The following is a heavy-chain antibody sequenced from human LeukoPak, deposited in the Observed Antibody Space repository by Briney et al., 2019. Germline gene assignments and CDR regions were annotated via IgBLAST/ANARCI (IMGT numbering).Heavy chain of an antibody. Sequence: PGGSLRLSCVASGFTFSSYAMTWVRQAPGKGLEWVSSIGASGAGTHYADSVKGRFTISRDNSKNSLYLQMNSLRTEDTALYYCAKDKGSSSSPYYFDYWGQGTLVTVSS. CDR3: AKDKGSSSSPYYFDY. CDR1: GFTFSSYA. CDR2: IGASGAGT. J-gene: IGHJ4*02. D-gene: IGHD6-6*01. V-gene: IGHV3-23*01.